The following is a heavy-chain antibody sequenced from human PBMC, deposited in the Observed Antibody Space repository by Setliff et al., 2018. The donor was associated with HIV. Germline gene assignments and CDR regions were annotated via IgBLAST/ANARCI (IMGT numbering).Heavy chain of an antibody. CDR3: ARAGGGATDQAFDI. CDR1: GYTFTSYF. Sequence: ASVKVSCKAFGYTFTSYFLHWVRQAPGQGLEWLGIIDPNGGATNNAQKLQGRLTVTTDTSTGTLYMELSNLRSDDSAVYYCARAGGGATDQAFDIGGQGTMVTV. V-gene: IGHV1-46*01. J-gene: IGHJ3*02. CDR2: IDPNGGAT. D-gene: IGHD2-2*01.